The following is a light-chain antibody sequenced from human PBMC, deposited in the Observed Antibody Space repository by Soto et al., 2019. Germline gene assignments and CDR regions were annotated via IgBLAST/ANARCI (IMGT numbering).Light chain of an antibody. Sequence: HSVLTQPPSLSVAPGQSGTISCNGTISDVGSYNRVPWYQQPPGTAPQLMIYEVSNRPSGVPDRFSGSKSGNTASLTISVLQAEDEADYYCTSYTSSSTYVFGTGTKVTVL. CDR3: TSYTSSSTYV. CDR1: ISDVGSYNR. V-gene: IGLV2-18*02. J-gene: IGLJ1*01. CDR2: EVS.